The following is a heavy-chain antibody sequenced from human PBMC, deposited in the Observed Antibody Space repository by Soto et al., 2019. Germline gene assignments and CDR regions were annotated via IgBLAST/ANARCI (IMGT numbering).Heavy chain of an antibody. Sequence: SETLSLTCTVSGGSISSSSYYWGWIRQPPGKGLEWIGSIYYSGSTYYNPSLKSRVTISVDTSKNQFSLKLSSVTAADTAVYYCARGGDVFDYWGQGTLVTVSS. V-gene: IGHV4-39*01. CDR1: GGSISSSSYY. CDR2: IYYSGST. CDR3: ARGGDVFDY. D-gene: IGHD2-21*01. J-gene: IGHJ4*02.